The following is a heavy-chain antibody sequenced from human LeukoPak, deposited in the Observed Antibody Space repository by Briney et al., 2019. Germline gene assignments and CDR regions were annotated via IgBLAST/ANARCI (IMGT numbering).Heavy chain of an antibody. V-gene: IGHV4-30-4*01. J-gene: IGHJ5*02. D-gene: IGHD1-7*01. CDR1: GGSISRGDYY. CDR2: IYYSGST. Sequence: SETLSLTCTVSGGSISRGDYYWSWIRQPPGKGLEWIGYIYYSGSTYYNPSLKSRVTISVDTSKNQFSLKLSSVTAADTAVYYCARWRSKYNWNYVMTNWFDPWGQGTLVTVSS. CDR3: ARWRSKYNWNYVMTNWFDP.